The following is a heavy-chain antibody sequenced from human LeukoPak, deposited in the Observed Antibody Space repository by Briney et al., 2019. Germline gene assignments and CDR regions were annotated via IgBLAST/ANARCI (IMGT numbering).Heavy chain of an antibody. D-gene: IGHD3-22*01. J-gene: IGHJ4*02. V-gene: IGHV7-4-1*02. Sequence: ASVKVSCKASGYTFTNYAMNWVRQAPGQGLEWRGWINTNTGRPTYAQDFTGRFFFSLDTSISKAYLQISSLKAEDTAVYCARDGQYDSSGYYPEHFDYWGQGTLVTVSS. CDR2: INTNTGRP. CDR3: ARDGQYDSSGYYPEHFDY. CDR1: GYTFTNYA.